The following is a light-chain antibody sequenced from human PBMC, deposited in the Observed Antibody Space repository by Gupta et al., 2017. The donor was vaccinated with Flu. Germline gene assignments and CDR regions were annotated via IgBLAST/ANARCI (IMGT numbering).Light chain of an antibody. J-gene: IGKJ4*01. CDR1: QSISSY. CDR2: AAS. V-gene: IGKV1-39*01. Sequence: STSSLSASVGDRVTITCRASQSISSYLNWYQQKPGKAPKLLIYAASSLQSGVPSRFSGSGSGTDFTLTISSLQPEDFATYYCQQSYSTHTFGGGTKVEIK. CDR3: QQSYSTHT.